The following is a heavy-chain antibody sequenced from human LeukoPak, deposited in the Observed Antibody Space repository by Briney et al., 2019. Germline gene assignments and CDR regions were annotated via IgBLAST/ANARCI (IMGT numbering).Heavy chain of an antibody. D-gene: IGHD4-23*01. CDR2: ISYDGSNK. CDR1: GFTFSSYA. Sequence: GRSLRLSCAASGFTFSSYAMHWVRQAPGKGLEWVAVISYDGSNKYYADSVKGRFTISRDNSKNTLYLQMNSLRAEDTAVYYCAKSALETRHYYYYGMDVWGQGTTVTVSS. V-gene: IGHV3-30*18. CDR3: AKSALETRHYYYYGMDV. J-gene: IGHJ6*02.